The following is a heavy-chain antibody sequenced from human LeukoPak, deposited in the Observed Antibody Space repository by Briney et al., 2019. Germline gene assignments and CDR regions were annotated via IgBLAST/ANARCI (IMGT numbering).Heavy chain of an antibody. CDR2: INPNSGGT. V-gene: IGHV1-2*02. CDR3: ARSANWGPYYFDY. CDR1: GYTFTGYY. Sequence: ASVKVSCKASGYTFTGYYMHWVRQAPGQGLEWMGWINPNSGGTNYAQKFQGRVTMTRDTSISTAYMELSRLRSDDTAVYYCARSANWGPYYFDYWGQGTLVTVSS. D-gene: IGHD7-27*01. J-gene: IGHJ4*02.